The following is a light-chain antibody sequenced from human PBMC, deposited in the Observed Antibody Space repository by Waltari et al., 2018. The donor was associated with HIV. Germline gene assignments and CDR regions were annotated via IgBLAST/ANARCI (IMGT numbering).Light chain of an antibody. CDR3: QQYYSDPYT. CDR1: QTISSR. V-gene: IGKV1-5*03. J-gene: IGKJ2*01. CDR2: KAS. Sequence: DIQMTQSPSTLSASVGTRVTITCRASQTISSRLAWYQQKPGKAPRLLMSKASTLESGVPSTLSGSGSGTQFTLTISSLQPDDFATYYCQQYYSDPYTFGQGTKLEIK.